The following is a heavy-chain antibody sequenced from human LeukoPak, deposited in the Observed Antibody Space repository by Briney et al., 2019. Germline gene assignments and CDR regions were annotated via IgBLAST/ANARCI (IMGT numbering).Heavy chain of an antibody. CDR3: ARHDPVGYYQHGMDV. Sequence: PSETLPLTCTVYGGSISGYFWSCIRQPPGQGLEFIGYIYYTGATLYNPSLKSRVTMSVDTSKNQFSLKLSSVTAADTAVYYCARHDPVGYYQHGMDVWGQGTTVSVSS. V-gene: IGHV4-59*08. D-gene: IGHD2-15*01. J-gene: IGHJ6*02. CDR2: IYYTGAT. CDR1: GGSISGYF.